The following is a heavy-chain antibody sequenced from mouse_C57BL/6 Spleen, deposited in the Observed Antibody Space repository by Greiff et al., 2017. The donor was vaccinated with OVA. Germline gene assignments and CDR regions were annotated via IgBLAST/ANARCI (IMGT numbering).Heavy chain of an antibody. CDR1: GYAFSSSW. CDR3: ERKPFFDY. V-gene: IGHV1-82*01. CDR2: IYPGDGDT. Sequence: VQLQQSGPELVKPGASVKISCKASGYAFSSSWMNWVKQRPGTGLEWIGRIYPGDGDTNYNGKFKGKATRPADKSSRTSYMQLSNLTSEDSAVYFYERKPFFDYWGQGTTLTVSS. J-gene: IGHJ2*01.